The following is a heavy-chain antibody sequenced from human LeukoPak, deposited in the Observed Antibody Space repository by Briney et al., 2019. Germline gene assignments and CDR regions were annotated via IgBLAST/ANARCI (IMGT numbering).Heavy chain of an antibody. D-gene: IGHD5-18*01. J-gene: IGHJ6*03. CDR1: GGTFSSYA. CDR2: IIPIFGTA. V-gene: IGHV1-69*05. Sequence: SVKVSCKASGGTFSSYAISWVRQAPGQGLEWMGRIIPIFGTANYAQKVQGRVTITTDESTSTAYMELSSLRSEDTAVYYCARDREDTAMVTFSDYYYYYYMDVWGKGTTVTVSS. CDR3: ARDREDTAMVTFSDYYYYYYMDV.